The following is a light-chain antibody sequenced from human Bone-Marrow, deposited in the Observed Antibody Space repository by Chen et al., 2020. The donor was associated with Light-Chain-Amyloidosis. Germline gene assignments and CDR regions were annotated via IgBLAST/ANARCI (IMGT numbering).Light chain of an antibody. V-gene: IGKV3-20*01. CDR1: QTISSNY. CDR2: GSS. Sequence: EIVLPQSPGTLSSSPGEGANLSCRASQTISSNYLTWYQQNFGQAPRLLIYGSSSRATGIPDRFTGSGSGTDFTLTINRLEPEDFAMYYCQQYGTSPLTFGGGTKVEIK. J-gene: IGKJ4*01. CDR3: QQYGTSPLT.